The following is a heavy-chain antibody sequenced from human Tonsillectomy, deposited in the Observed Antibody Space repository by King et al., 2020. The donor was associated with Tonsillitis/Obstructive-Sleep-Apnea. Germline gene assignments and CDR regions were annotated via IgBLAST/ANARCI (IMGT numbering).Heavy chain of an antibody. J-gene: IGHJ5*02. CDR2: ISSSSSYI. D-gene: IGHD3-22*01. Sequence: QLVQSGGGLVKPGGYLRLSCAASGFTFSSYSMNWVRQAPGKGLEWVSSISSSSSYIYYADSVKGLFTISRDNAKNSLYLQMNSLRAEDTAVYYCARDSDSSGYSLSNWFDPWGQGTLVTVSS. CDR1: GFTFSSYS. CDR3: ARDSDSSGYSLSNWFDP. V-gene: IGHV3-21*01.